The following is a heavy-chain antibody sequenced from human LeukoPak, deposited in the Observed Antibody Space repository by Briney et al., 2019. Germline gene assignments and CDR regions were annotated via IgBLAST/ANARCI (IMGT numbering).Heavy chain of an antibody. J-gene: IGHJ4*02. CDR3: ARGTDYFDY. CDR2: IYSGGST. V-gene: IGHV3-53*01. CDR1: GFTFSSYA. Sequence: PGGSLRLSCAASGFTFSSYAMSWVRQAPGKGLEWVSVIYSGGSTYYADSVKGRFTISRDNSKNTLYLQMNSLRAEDTAVYYCARGTDYFDYWGQGTLVTVSS.